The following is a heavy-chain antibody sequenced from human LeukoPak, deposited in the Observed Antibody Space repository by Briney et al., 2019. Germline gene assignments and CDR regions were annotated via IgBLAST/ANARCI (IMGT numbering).Heavy chain of an antibody. CDR1: GFIFRRFW. J-gene: IGHJ4*02. D-gene: IGHD6-13*01. V-gene: IGHV3-7*01. Sequence: GGSLRLSCATSGFIFRRFWMTWVRQASGTGLEWVANIKQDGSERFYVDSVKGRFTISRDNAKNSLYLQMNSLRAEDTAVYYCARDMKQPLFDYWGQGTLVTVSS. CDR2: IKQDGSER. CDR3: ARDMKQPLFDY.